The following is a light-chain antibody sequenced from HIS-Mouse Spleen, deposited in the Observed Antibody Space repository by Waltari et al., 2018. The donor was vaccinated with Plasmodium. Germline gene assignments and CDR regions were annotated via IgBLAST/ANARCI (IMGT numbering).Light chain of an antibody. CDR1: QGISNY. Sequence: DIQMTQSPSSLSASVGDRVNITCRASQGISNYLAGYQQKPGKVPKLLIYSASTLQSGVPSRFSGSGSGTDFTLTISSLQPEDVATYYCQQYNSASWTFGQGTKVEIK. V-gene: IGKV1-27*01. CDR3: QQYNSASWT. J-gene: IGKJ1*01. CDR2: SAS.